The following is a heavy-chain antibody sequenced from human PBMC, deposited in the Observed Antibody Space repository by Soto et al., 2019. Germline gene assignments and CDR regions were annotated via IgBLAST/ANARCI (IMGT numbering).Heavy chain of an antibody. CDR3: ARDSGPKAADGKYYYYGMDV. CDR1: GFTFSSYS. Sequence: VGSLRLSCAASGFTFSSYSMNWVRQAPGKGLEWVSSISSSSSYIYYADSVKGRFTISRDNAKNSLYLQMNSLRTEDTAVYYCARDSGPKAADGKYYYYGMDVWGQGTTVTVSS. CDR2: ISSSSSYI. J-gene: IGHJ6*02. D-gene: IGHD6-13*01. V-gene: IGHV3-21*01.